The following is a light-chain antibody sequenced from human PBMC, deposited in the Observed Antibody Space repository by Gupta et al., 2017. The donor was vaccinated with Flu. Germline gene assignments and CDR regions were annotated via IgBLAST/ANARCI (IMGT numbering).Light chain of an antibody. J-gene: IGLJ3*02. CDR2: SNN. Sequence: SVPSQPPSASGTPGQRVTISCSGSSSYVGSDYVIWYQKFPGTGPKLLIYSNNQRTSGVPDRFSGSKSGTSASLAISGLQADDEADYYCAVWDNSLKGWVFGGGTKLTVL. CDR3: AVWDNSLKGWV. CDR1: SSYVGSDY. V-gene: IGLV1-44*01.